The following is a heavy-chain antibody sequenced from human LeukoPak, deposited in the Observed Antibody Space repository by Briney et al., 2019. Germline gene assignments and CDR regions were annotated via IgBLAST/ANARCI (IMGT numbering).Heavy chain of an antibody. J-gene: IGHJ5*02. CDR1: GFSFDDYG. CDR2: INWNGGST. D-gene: IGHD3-3*01. V-gene: IGHV3-20*04. Sequence: GGSLRLSCAASGFSFDDYGMSWVRQAPGKGLEWVSGINWNGGSTGYADSVKGRFTISRDNAKNSLYVQMNSLRIEDTAVYYCAKDNGIFRVDPWGQGTLVTLSS. CDR3: AKDNGIFRVDP.